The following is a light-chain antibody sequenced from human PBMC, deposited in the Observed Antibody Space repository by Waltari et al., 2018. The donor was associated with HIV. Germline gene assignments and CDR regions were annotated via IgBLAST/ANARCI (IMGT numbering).Light chain of an antibody. J-gene: IGLJ1*01. CDR1: SGHSRYA. CDR3: QTWGTGIYV. CDR2: VNSDGSH. V-gene: IGLV4-69*01. Sequence: QLVLTQSPSASASLGASVKLTCTLSSGHSRYAIAWHQQQPEKGPRYLMKVNSDGSHTKGDGIPDRFSGSSSGAEHYLTISSLQSEDEADYYCQTWGTGIYVFGTGTEVTVL.